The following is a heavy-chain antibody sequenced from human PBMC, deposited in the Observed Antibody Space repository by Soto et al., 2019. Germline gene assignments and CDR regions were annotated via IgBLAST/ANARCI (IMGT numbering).Heavy chain of an antibody. J-gene: IGHJ6*03. CDR3: ARGARYCSSTSGYFPRRYYYYYMDV. D-gene: IGHD2-2*01. V-gene: IGHV1-24*01. CDR1: GYTLTELS. Sequence: ASVKVSCKVSGYTLTELSMHWVRQAPGKGLEWMGGFDPEDGETIYAQKFQGRVTMTEDTSTDTAYMELSSLRSEDTAVYYCARGARYCSSTSGYFPRRYYYYYMDVWGKGTTVTVSS. CDR2: FDPEDGET.